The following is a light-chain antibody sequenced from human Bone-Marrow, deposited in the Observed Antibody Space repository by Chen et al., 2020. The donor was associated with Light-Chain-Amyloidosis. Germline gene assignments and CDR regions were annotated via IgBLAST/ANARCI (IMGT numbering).Light chain of an antibody. V-gene: IGKV3-20*01. J-gene: IGKJ4*01. CDR2: GSS. CDR3: LQYGTSPLT. Sequence: EIVLTQSPGTLSLSPGEGANLSCRASQTISSNYLTWYQQKFGQSPRLLIYGSSSRATGIPDRCTGSGSGTDFTLTISRLEPEDVAMYYCLQYGTSPLTFGVGTKVEIK. CDR1: QTISSNY.